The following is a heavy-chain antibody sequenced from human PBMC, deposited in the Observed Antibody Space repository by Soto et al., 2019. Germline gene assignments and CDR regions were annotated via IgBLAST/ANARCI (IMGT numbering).Heavy chain of an antibody. D-gene: IGHD5-12*01. V-gene: IGHV4-39*02. CDR3: PREEANRYNYLAPAS. CDR2: IYYSGNT. J-gene: IGHJ5*01. Sequence: QGKGLEWSGSIYYSGNTYYNPSLKSRVTISVDTSKNQFSLNLRSVTAADTAVYYFPREEANRYNYLAPASWRHGTLVTVSS.